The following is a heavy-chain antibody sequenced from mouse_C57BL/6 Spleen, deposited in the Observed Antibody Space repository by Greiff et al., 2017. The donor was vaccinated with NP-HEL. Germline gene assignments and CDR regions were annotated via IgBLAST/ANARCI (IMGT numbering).Heavy chain of an antibody. CDR2: IDPSDSET. CDR1: GYTFTSYW. D-gene: IGHD3-2*02. CDR3: ARGGTAQAPCAY. V-gene: IGHV1-52*01. J-gene: IGHJ3*01. Sequence: VQLQQPGAELVRPGSSVKLSCKASGYTFTSYWMHWVKQRPIQGLEWIGNIDPSDSETHYNQKFKDKATLTVDKSSSTAYMQLSSLTSEDSAVYYCARGGTAQAPCAYWGQGTLVTVSA.